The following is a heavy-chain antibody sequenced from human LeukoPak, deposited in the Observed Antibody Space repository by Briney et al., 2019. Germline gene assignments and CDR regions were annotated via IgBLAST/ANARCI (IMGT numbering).Heavy chain of an antibody. Sequence: SVKVSCKASGGTFSSYAISWVRQAPGQGLEWMGGIIPIFGTANYAQKFQGRVTITADESTSTAYMELSSLRSEDTAVYYCARDERFDCGGDCPFDYWGQGTLATVSS. CDR1: GGTFSSYA. CDR2: IIPIFGTA. V-gene: IGHV1-69*13. J-gene: IGHJ4*02. CDR3: ARDERFDCGGDCPFDY. D-gene: IGHD2-21*01.